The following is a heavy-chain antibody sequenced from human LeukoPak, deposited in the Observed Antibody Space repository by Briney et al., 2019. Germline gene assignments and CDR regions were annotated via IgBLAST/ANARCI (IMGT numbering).Heavy chain of an antibody. CDR1: GYSFTNYW. D-gene: IGHD5-12*01. J-gene: IGHJ4*02. Sequence: GESLKISCKGSGYSFTNYWIGWVRQMPGKGLEWMGIIYPGDSDTRYSPSFQGQVTISADKSISTAYLQWSSLKASDTAMYYCARLYEHRSGSSYFDYWGQGTLVTVSS. V-gene: IGHV5-51*01. CDR3: ARLYEHRSGSSYFDY. CDR2: IYPGDSDT.